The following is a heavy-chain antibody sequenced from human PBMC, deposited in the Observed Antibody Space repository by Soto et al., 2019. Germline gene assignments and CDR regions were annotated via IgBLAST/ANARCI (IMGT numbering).Heavy chain of an antibody. Sequence: PAETLCLTCGFSGADVNTYSWTWIRQPAGKGLEWIGRIYTSASINYNPSLKGRVTLSVDTSTNQVSLRLASVTAADTAVYYCARDREAGYNFYYGMDVWGQGTTVTVSS. V-gene: IGHV4-4*07. CDR2: IYTSASI. J-gene: IGHJ6*02. D-gene: IGHD6-19*01. CDR1: GADVNTYS. CDR3: ARDREAGYNFYYGMDV.